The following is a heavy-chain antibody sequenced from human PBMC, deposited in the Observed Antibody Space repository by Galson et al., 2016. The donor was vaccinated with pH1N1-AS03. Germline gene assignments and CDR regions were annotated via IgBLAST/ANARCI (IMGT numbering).Heavy chain of an antibody. CDR1: GSTFSTYG. V-gene: IGHV1-18*04. D-gene: IGHD2-15*01. J-gene: IGHJ3*02. Sequence: SVKVSCKASGSTFSTYGVSWVRQAPDQVLGWWGWIGGYVVDPNYARNVAGRVTMTTDKSTSTVYMELRSLRSDDTAVYYCARDRGFRPDTFDIWGQGTWVTVSS. CDR3: ARDRGFRPDTFDI. CDR2: IGGYVVDP.